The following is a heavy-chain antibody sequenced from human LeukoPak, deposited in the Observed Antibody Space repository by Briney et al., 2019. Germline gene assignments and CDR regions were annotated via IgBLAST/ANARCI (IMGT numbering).Heavy chain of an antibody. Sequence: GSLRLSCAASGFTFSSYAMHWVRQAPGKGLEWVAVISYDGSNKYYADSVKGRFTISRDNSKNTLYLQMNSLRAEDTAVYYCARDIRYYYDSSGYYLSYWGQGTLVTVSS. D-gene: IGHD3-22*01. CDR1: GFTFSSYA. CDR3: ARDIRYYYDSSGYYLSY. V-gene: IGHV3-30*04. J-gene: IGHJ4*02. CDR2: ISYDGSNK.